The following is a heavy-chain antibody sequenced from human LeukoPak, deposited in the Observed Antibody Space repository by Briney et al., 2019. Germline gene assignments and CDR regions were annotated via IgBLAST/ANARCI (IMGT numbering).Heavy chain of an antibody. CDR2: IDQDGSGK. V-gene: IGHV3-7*01. CDR1: GFTFSGNW. CDR3: AKEATDYVWGSYRPGPFDY. J-gene: IGHJ4*02. Sequence: PGGSLRLSCAASGFTFSGNWMSWVRQAPGKGLEWLANIDQDGSGKYYMDSVKGRFTISRDNAKNSLYLQMNSLRAEDTAVYYCAKEATDYVWGSYRPGPFDYWGQETLVTVSS. D-gene: IGHD3-16*01.